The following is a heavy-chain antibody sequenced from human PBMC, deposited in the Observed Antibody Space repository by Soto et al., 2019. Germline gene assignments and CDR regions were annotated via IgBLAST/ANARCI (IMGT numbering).Heavy chain of an antibody. Sequence: QVQLVESGGGVVQPGRSLRLSCAASGFTFSTYGMNWVRQAPGKGLEWVALVWYDGRNKDYADSVKGRFTISRDNSKNTLYLQMNSLRDEDTAVYYCVRAAGYSGNDYVYYYGMDVRGQGTTVTVSS. CDR1: GFTFSTYG. J-gene: IGHJ6*02. CDR3: VRAAGYSGNDYVYYYGMDV. D-gene: IGHD5-12*01. CDR2: VWYDGRNK. V-gene: IGHV3-33*01.